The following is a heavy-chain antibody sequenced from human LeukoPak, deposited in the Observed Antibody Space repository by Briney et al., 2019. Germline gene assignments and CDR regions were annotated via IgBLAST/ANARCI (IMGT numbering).Heavy chain of an antibody. CDR2: IYPGDSDT. J-gene: IGHJ4*02. CDR1: GYKFTTYW. Sequence: GESLKISCKGSGYKFTTYWIGWVRQMPGKGLGRMGIIYPGDSDTRYSPSFQGQVTISADKSISTAYLQWSRLKAPDTAMYYCARGGIPASGAGGADFDYWGQGTLVTVSS. V-gene: IGHV5-51*01. CDR3: ARGGIPASGAGGADFDY. D-gene: IGHD6-13*01.